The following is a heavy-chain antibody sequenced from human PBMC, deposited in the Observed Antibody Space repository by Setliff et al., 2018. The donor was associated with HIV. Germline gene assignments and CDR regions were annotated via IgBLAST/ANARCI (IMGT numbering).Heavy chain of an antibody. CDR2: INPSDGST. J-gene: IGHJ4*02. Sequence: ASVKVSCKASGYSFTKYGISWVRQAPGQGLEWMGRINPSDGSTSYAQKFQGRVTMTRDTSTSTVYMELSSLRSEDTAVYYCARDPGGAPIAVAGTETPYYFDYWGQGTLVTVSS. CDR1: GYSFTKYG. V-gene: IGHV1-46*01. CDR3: ARDPGGAPIAVAGTETPYYFDY. D-gene: IGHD6-19*01.